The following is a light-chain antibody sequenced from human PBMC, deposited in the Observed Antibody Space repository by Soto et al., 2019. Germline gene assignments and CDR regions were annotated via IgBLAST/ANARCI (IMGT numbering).Light chain of an antibody. CDR2: DNN. CDR1: SSNIGNNY. CDR3: GTWDSSLSVGGVV. V-gene: IGLV1-51*01. Sequence: QSVLTQPPSVSAAPGQKVTTSCSGSSSNIGNNYVSWYQQLPGTAPKLLIYDNNKRPSGIPDRFSGSKSGTSATLGITGLQTGDEADYYCGTWDSSLSVGGVVFGGGTKVTVL. J-gene: IGLJ2*01.